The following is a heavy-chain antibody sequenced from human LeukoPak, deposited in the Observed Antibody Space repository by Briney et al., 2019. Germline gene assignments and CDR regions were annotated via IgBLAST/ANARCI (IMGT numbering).Heavy chain of an antibody. Sequence: PGGSLRLSCAASGFTFSSYGMHWVRQAPGKGLEWASGISGSGGSTYYADSVKGRFTISRDNSKNTLYLQMNSLRAEDTALYYCAKAGSIRFDYWGQGTLVTVSS. CDR3: AKAGSIRFDY. V-gene: IGHV3-23*01. CDR1: GFTFSSYG. D-gene: IGHD1-26*01. CDR2: ISGSGGST. J-gene: IGHJ4*02.